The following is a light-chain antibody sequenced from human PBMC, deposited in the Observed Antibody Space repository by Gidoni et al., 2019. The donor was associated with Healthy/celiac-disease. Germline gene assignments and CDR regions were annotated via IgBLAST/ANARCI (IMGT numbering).Light chain of an antibody. CDR2: ENN. CDR3: GTCDSSLIVWV. V-gene: IGLV1-51*01. CDR1: SSNIGNNY. Sequence: QSVLTQPPSVSAAPGQKVTISCSGSSSNIGNNYVSWYQQLPGTAPNLLIYENNKRPSVMPDRLSGSKSGTSATLGITGLQTGDEADYYCGTCDSSLIVWVFGGGTKLTVL. J-gene: IGLJ3*02.